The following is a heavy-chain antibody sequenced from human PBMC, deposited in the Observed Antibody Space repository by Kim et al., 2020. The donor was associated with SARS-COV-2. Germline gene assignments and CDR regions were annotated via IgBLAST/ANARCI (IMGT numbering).Heavy chain of an antibody. D-gene: IGHD3-22*01. CDR1: GFTFSSYS. J-gene: IGHJ4*02. V-gene: IGHV3-48*02. CDR2: ISSSSSTI. CDR3: ARAHYYDSSGYSSYFDY. Sequence: GGSLRLSCAASGFTFSSYSMNWVRQAPGKGLEWVSYISSSSSTIYYADSVKGRFTISRDNAKNSLYLQMNSLRDEDTAVYYCARAHYYDSSGYSSYFDYWGQGTLVTVSS.